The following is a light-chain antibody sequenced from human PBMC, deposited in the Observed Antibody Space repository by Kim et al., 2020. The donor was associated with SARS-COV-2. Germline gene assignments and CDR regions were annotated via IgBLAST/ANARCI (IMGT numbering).Light chain of an antibody. Sequence: IQLTQSPSSLSASVGDTVTITCRASQGISSYLAWYQQKPGLAPKVLIYSASTLQSGVPSRFSGSGSGTDFTLTISSLQPEDFATFYCQQLNNNHLTFCGG. V-gene: IGKV1-9*01. CDR1: QGISSY. CDR3: QQLNNNHLT. J-gene: IGKJ4*01. CDR2: SAS.